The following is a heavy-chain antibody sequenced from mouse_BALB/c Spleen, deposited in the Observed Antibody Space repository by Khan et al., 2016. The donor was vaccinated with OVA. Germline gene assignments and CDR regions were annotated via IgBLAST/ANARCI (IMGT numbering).Heavy chain of an antibody. J-gene: IGHJ4*01. D-gene: IGHD2-10*01. CDR3: ARQPYYHYYIMDY. Sequence: VKLMESGPALVAPSQSLSITCTISGFSLTNYGVHWVRQPPGKGLEWLVVIWSDGSTNYNSALKSRLSISKDNSKSQVFLKMNSRQTDDTAMYYCARQPYYHYYIMDYWGQGTSVTVSS. CDR1: GFSLTNYG. V-gene: IGHV2-6-1*01. CDR2: IWSDGST.